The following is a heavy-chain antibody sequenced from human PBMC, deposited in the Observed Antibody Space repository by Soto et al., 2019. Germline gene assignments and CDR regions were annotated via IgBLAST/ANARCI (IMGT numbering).Heavy chain of an antibody. J-gene: IGHJ4*02. CDR2: IWYDGSDK. V-gene: IGHV3-33*01. Sequence: LRLSCEAAGFTFRNHGMHWVRQAPGKGLEWVAVIWYDGSDKYYADSVKGRFTISRDNSKNTLYLQMNSLRVEDTAVYYCARDIASRRFDYLGQGTLVTVSS. CDR1: GFTFRNHG. D-gene: IGHD6-6*01. CDR3: ARDIASRRFDY.